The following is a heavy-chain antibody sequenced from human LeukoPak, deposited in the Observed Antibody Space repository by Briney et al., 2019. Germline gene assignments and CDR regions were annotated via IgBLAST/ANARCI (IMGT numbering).Heavy chain of an antibody. CDR3: ARGGPAAGRFDY. V-gene: IGHV3-66*01. CDR2: IYSGGST. Sequence: GGSLRLSCAASGFTFSSYEMNWVRQAPGKGLEWVSVIYSGGSTYYADSVKGRFTISRDNSKNTLYLQMNSLRAEDTAVYYCARGGPAAGRFDYWGQGTLVTVSS. CDR1: GFTFSSYE. D-gene: IGHD6-13*01. J-gene: IGHJ4*02.